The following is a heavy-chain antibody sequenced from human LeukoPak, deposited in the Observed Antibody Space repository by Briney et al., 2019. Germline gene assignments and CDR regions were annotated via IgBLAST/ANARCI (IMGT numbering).Heavy chain of an antibody. CDR1: GYSISSGYY. V-gene: IGHV4-38-2*01. J-gene: IGHJ4*02. CDR2: IYHSGST. D-gene: IGHD6-6*01. CDR3: ARVYRTTPYSSSSGFDY. Sequence: SETLSLTCAVSGYSISSGYYWGWIRQPPGKGLEWIGSIYHSGSTYYNPSLKSRVTISVDTSKNQFSLKLSSVTAADTAVHYCARVYRTTPYSSSSGFDYWGQGTLVTVSS.